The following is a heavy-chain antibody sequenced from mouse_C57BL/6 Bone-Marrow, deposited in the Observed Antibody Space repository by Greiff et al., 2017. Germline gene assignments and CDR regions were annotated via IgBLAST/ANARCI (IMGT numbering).Heavy chain of an antibody. Sequence: EVMLVESGGGLVQPGGSLKLSCAASGFTFSDYGMAWVRQAPRKGPEWVAFISNLAYSIYYADTVTGRFTISRENAKNTLYLEMSSLRSEDTAMYYCARRGNYYAMDYGGQGTSVTVSS. J-gene: IGHJ4*01. CDR3: ARRGNYYAMDY. V-gene: IGHV5-15*01. CDR1: GFTFSDYG. CDR2: ISNLAYSI.